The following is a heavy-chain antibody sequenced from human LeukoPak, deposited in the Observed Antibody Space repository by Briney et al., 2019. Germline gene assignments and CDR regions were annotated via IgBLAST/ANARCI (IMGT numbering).Heavy chain of an antibody. V-gene: IGHV3-7*01. D-gene: IGHD1-1*01. CDR1: GFTFSSYW. Sequence: GGSLRLSCEASGFTFSSYWMSWVRQAPGKGLEWVAHIKEDESDEYYVDSVRGRFTASRDNAKNSVNLQMNSLRVEDTAVYYCARWRGRQSEFDYWGQGTLVTVSS. CDR3: ARWRGRQSEFDY. J-gene: IGHJ4*02. CDR2: IKEDESDE.